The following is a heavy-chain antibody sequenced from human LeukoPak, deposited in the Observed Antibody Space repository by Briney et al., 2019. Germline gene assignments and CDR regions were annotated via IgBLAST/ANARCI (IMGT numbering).Heavy chain of an antibody. CDR1: GYTFTSYG. CDR2: ISAYNANT. D-gene: IGHD4-11*01. Sequence: ASVTVSCKASGYTFTSYGISWVRQAPGQGLEWMGWISAYNANTNYAQKLQGRVTMTTDTSTSTAYMELRSLRSDDTAVYYCAIEASKNWFDPWGQGTLVTVSS. V-gene: IGHV1-18*01. J-gene: IGHJ5*02. CDR3: AIEASKNWFDP.